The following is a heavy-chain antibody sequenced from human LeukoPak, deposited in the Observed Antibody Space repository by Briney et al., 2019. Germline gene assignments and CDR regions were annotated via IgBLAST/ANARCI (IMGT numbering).Heavy chain of an antibody. J-gene: IGHJ3*02. V-gene: IGHV1-69*02. CDR2: IIPILGIA. CDR3: ARVRRNGARVVGEAFDT. D-gene: IGHD1-26*01. Sequence: SVKVSCKASGGTFSSYTISWVRQAPGQGLEWMGRIIPILGIANYAQKFQGRGTITADKSTSTAYMELSSLRSEDTAVYDCARVRRNGARVVGEAFDTSGQGTMVTVSS. CDR1: GGTFSSYT.